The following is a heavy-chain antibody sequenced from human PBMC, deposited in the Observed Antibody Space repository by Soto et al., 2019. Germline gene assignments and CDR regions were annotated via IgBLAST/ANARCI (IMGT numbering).Heavy chain of an antibody. J-gene: IGHJ6*02. V-gene: IGHV1-69*06. D-gene: IGHD3-9*01. Sequence: QVQLVQSGAEVKKPGSSVKVSCKASGDSFNNDGVNWVRQSPGQGLEWVGGIIPHFGPDKYPQKFQGRATITEHTPTNTVFMELVSLTSDETAMYYCARGALLDCLNYWALDVWGQGTSVTVS. CDR3: ARGALLDCLNYWALDV. CDR1: GDSFNNDG. CDR2: IIPHFGPD.